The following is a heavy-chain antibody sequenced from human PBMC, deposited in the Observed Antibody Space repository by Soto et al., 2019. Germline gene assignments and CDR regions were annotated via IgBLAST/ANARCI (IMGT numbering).Heavy chain of an antibody. Sequence: GGSLRLSCAASGFTFSSYAMSWVRQAPGKGLEWVSGISGSGGSTYYADSVKGRFTISRDNSKNTLYLQMNSLRAEDTAVYYCAKGAFVGRAYYYYYYMDVWGKGTTVTVSS. CDR2: ISGSGGST. CDR3: AKGAFVGRAYYYYYYMDV. V-gene: IGHV3-23*01. D-gene: IGHD3-3*01. J-gene: IGHJ6*03. CDR1: GFTFSSYA.